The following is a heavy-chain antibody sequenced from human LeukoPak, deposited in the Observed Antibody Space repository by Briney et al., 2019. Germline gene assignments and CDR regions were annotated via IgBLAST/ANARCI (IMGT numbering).Heavy chain of an antibody. J-gene: IGHJ4*02. CDR3: ARDLGGGSYYIDY. Sequence: GGSLRLSCAASGVTFSSYSMIWVRQAPGKGLEWVSSISRTSSYIYCADSLKGRFTISRDNAKNSLYLQMNSLRAEDTAVYYCARDLGGGSYYIDYWGQGTLVTVSS. V-gene: IGHV3-21*01. CDR2: ISRTSSYI. D-gene: IGHD1-26*01. CDR1: GVTFSSYS.